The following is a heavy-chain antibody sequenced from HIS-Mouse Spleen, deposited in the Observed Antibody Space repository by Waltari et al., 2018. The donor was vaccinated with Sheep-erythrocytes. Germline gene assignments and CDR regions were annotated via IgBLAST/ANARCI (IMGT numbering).Heavy chain of an antibody. CDR2: INHSGST. CDR1: GWSFSGYY. Sequence: QVQLQQWGAGLLKPSETLSLTCAVYGWSFSGYYWSWILQPPGKGLEWIGEINHSGSTNYNPSLKSRVTISVDTSKNQFSLKLSSVTAADTAVYYCALSVDLAGAFDIWGQGTMVTVSS. D-gene: IGHD6-19*01. J-gene: IGHJ3*02. V-gene: IGHV4-34*01. CDR3: ALSVDLAGAFDI.